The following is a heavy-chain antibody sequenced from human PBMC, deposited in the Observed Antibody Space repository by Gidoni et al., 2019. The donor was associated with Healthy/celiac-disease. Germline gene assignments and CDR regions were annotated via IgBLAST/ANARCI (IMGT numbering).Heavy chain of an antibody. CDR2: INAGNGNT. CDR3: ATTMVQGVIPDY. V-gene: IGHV1-3*01. J-gene: IGHJ4*02. Sequence: QVQLVQSGAEVEKPGASVKVSCTASGYTFTSYAMHWVRQAPGQRLEWMGWINAGNGNTKYSQKFQGRVTITRDTSASTAYMELSSLRSEDTAVYYCATTMVQGVIPDYWGQGTLVTVSS. D-gene: IGHD3-10*01. CDR1: GYTFTSYA.